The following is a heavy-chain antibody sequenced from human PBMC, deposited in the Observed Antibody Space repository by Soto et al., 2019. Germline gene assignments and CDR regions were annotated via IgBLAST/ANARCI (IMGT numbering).Heavy chain of an antibody. V-gene: IGHV1-69*05. CDR2: IIPIFGTA. J-gene: IGHJ6*02. CDR3: AREYSSASGDYYGRDV. Sequence: QVQLVQSGAEVKKPGSSVKVSCKASGGTFSSYAISWVRQAPGQGLEWMGGIIPIFGTANYAQKFQGRVTITXXEXTXXAYMELSSLRSEDTAVYYCAREYSSASGDYYGRDVCGHGTTVTVSS. D-gene: IGHD6-6*01. CDR1: GGTFSSYA.